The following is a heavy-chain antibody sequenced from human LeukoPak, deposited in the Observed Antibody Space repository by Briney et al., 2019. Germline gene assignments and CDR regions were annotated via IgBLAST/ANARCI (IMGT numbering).Heavy chain of an antibody. CDR2: IIPILGIA. V-gene: IGHV1-69*04. CDR3: AREPSKRFAPPPGYGGHNWFDP. J-gene: IGHJ5*02. CDR1: GGTFSSYT. Sequence: ASVKVSCKASGGTFSSYTISWVRQAPGQGLEWMGRIIPILGIANYAQKLQGRVTITADKSTSTAYMELSSLRSEDTAVYYCAREPSKRFAPPPGYGGHNWFDPWGQGTLVTVSS. D-gene: IGHD4-23*01.